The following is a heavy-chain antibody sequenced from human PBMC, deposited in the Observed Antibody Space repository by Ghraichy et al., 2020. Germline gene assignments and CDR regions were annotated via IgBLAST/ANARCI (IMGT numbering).Heavy chain of an antibody. Sequence: SETLSLTCAVYGGSFSGYYWSWIRQPPGKGLEWIGEINHSGSTNYNPSLKSRVTISVDTSKNQFSLKLSSVTAADTAVYYCAAYEIYYDILTGYYMSGAFDIWGQGTMVTVSS. CDR2: INHSGST. CDR1: GGSFSGYY. V-gene: IGHV4-34*01. D-gene: IGHD3-9*01. J-gene: IGHJ3*02. CDR3: AAYEIYYDILTGYYMSGAFDI.